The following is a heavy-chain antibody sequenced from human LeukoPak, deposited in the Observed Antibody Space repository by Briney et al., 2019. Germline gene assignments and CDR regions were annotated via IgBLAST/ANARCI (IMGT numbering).Heavy chain of an antibody. V-gene: IGHV3-53*01. J-gene: IGHJ5*02. D-gene: IGHD6-19*01. Sequence: PGGSLRLSCAASGFTVSSNYMTWVRQAPGKGLERVSVLYTAGNTYYADSVKGRFTISRDNSKNTLYLQMNNLRVEDTAVYYCAKNGRYSSGWANWFDPWGQGTLVTVSS. CDR3: AKNGRYSSGWANWFDP. CDR2: LYTAGNT. CDR1: GFTVSSNY.